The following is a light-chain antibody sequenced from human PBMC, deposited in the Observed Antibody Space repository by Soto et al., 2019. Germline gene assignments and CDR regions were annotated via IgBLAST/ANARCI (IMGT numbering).Light chain of an antibody. CDR1: QSIGNN. J-gene: IGKJ2*01. Sequence: DIQITQSPSSLFASVGDIVTITCRASQSIGNNLSWYQQKPGKAPKRLIYGASSLQRRVPSSFSGTGSGTDFSLTIISLQPEDFATYYCQQTYTPPYTFGQGNKLE. V-gene: IGKV1-39*01. CDR2: GAS. CDR3: QQTYTPPYT.